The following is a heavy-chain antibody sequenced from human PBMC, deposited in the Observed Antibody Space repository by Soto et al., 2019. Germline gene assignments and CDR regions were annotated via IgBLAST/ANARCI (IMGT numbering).Heavy chain of an antibody. Sequence: QVQLVQSGAEVKKPGSSVKVSCKASGGTFSTYTISWVRQAPGQGLEWMGRITPIINIPDYSQKFQGRVTITADKSTTTADMELSSLRSEDTAVYYCARAMCFGCSCYLEVWGQGTLVTVSS. CDR3: ARAMCFGCSCYLEV. CDR2: ITPIINIP. V-gene: IGHV1-69*02. D-gene: IGHD3-22*01. CDR1: GGTFSTYT. J-gene: IGHJ4*02.